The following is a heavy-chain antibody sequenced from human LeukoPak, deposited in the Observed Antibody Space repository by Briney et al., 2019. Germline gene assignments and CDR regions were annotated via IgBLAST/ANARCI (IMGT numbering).Heavy chain of an antibody. CDR1: GYTFTGYY. CDR3: ARSTTVTPYYFDY. CDR2: INPNSGGT. V-gene: IGHV1-2*02. Sequence: ASVKVSCKASGYTFTGYYMHWVRQAPGQGLEWMGWINPNSGGTNYAQKFQGRVTMTRDTSISTAYMELSRLRSDDTAVYYCARSTTVTPYYFDYWRQGTLVTVSS. J-gene: IGHJ4*02. D-gene: IGHD4-17*01.